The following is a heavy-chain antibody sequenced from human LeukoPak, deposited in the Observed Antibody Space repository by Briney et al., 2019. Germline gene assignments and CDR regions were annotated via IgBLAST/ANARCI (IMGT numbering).Heavy chain of an antibody. J-gene: IGHJ6*02. CDR3: ARERGDPGGYYYYGMDV. CDR1: GGSVSSGSNY. CDR2: ISYSGST. D-gene: IGHD4-17*01. Sequence: SETLSLTCTVSGGSVSSGSNYWSWIRQPPGKGLEWIGYISYSGSTNYNPSLKSRVTIDTSKNQFSLRLSSVTAADTAVYYCARERGDPGGYYYYGMDVWDQGTTVTVSS. V-gene: IGHV4-61*01.